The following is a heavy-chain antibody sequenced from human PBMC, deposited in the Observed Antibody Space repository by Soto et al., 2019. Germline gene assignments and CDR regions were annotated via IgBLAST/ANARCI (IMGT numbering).Heavy chain of an antibody. CDR2: ISAYNGNT. Sequence: ASVKVSCKASGYTFTSYGISWVRQAPGQGLEWMGWISAYNGNTNYAQKLQGRVTMTTDTSTSTAYMELRSLRSDDTAVYYCARDKPGSGSYYDYYSGMDVWGQGTTVTVSS. D-gene: IGHD3-10*01. CDR1: GYTFTSYG. V-gene: IGHV1-18*04. J-gene: IGHJ6*02. CDR3: ARDKPGSGSYYDYYSGMDV.